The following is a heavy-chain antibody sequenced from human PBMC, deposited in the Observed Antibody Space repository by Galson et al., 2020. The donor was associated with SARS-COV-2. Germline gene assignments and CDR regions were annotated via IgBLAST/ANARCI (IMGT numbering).Heavy chain of an antibody. CDR2: IKQDGNEK. V-gene: IGHV3-7*05. D-gene: IGHD5-18*01. CDR3: VRGCWGYNSKPKGGYYYGMAG. J-gene: IGHJ6*02. Sequence: GGSLRLSCAASGFTFSSYRMTWVRQSPEKGLEWVANIKQDGNEKSYVDSVKGRFTISRDNAKESLYLEMNSLRVEDTAVYYCVRGCWGYNSKPKGGYYYGMAGWGQGTTVTVSS. CDR1: GFTFSSYR.